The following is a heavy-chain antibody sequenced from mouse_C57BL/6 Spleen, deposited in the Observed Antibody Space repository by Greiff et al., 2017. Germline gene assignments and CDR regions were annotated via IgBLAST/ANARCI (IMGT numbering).Heavy chain of an antibody. J-gene: IGHJ2*01. CDR1: GYTFTSYW. Sequence: QVQLQQPGAELVKPGASVKLSCKASGYTFTSYWMHWVKQRPGQGLEWIGMIHPNSGSTNYNEKFKSKATLTVDKSSSTAYMQLSGLTSEDSAVYYCARDYGKESLDYWGQGTTLTVSS. CDR2: IHPNSGST. CDR3: ARDYGKESLDY. D-gene: IGHD1-1*01. V-gene: IGHV1-64*01.